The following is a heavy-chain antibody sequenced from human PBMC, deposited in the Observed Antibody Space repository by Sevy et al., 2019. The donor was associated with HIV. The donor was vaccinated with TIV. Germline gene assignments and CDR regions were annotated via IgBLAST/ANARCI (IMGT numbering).Heavy chain of an antibody. D-gene: IGHD2-2*02. CDR3: ARDRTRYCSSTSCYTVYFDY. Sequence: GGSLRLSCAASGFTVSSNYMSWVRQAPGKGLEWVSVIYSGGSTYYADSVKGRFTISRDNSKNTQYLQMNSLRAEDTAVYYCARDRTRYCSSTSCYTVYFDYWGQGTLVTVSS. CDR1: GFTVSSNY. CDR2: IYSGGST. V-gene: IGHV3-53*01. J-gene: IGHJ4*02.